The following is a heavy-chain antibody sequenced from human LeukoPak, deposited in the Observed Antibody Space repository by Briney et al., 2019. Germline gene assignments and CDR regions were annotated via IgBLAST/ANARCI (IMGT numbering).Heavy chain of an antibody. V-gene: IGHV3-30*04. J-gene: IGHJ4*02. CDR3: ARDDSSSWFSFGY. CDR1: GFTFSSYA. CDR2: ISYDGSNK. D-gene: IGHD6-13*01. Sequence: PGGSLRLSCAASGFTFSSYAMHWVRQAPGKGLEWVAVISYDGSNKYYADSVKGRFTISRDNSKNTLYLQMNSLRAEDTAVYYCARDDSSSWFSFGYWGQGTLVTVSS.